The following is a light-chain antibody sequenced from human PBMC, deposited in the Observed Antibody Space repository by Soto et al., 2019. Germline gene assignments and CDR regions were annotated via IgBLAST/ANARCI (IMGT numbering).Light chain of an antibody. J-gene: IGLJ1*01. Sequence: HSALTQPASLSGSPGQSITISCTGTSSEIGAYDYVSWFQQHPGKASKLMISEVYSRPSGVPNRCSRSNSGNTAYLTISRLQVEDEAEYFCFSITTTITHAFGTWTEVTVL. CDR3: FSITTTITHA. V-gene: IGLV2-14*01. CDR2: EVY. CDR1: SSEIGAYDY.